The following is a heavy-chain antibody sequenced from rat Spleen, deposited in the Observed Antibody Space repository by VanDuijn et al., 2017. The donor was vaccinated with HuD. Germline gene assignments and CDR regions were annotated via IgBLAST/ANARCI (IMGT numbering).Heavy chain of an antibody. CDR1: GFTYNDYA. Sequence: EVQLVESGGGLVQPGGSLKLSCAASGFTYNDYAMAWVRQAPAKGLEWVALISYDGTATYYRDSVKGRFTISRDNAKSALYLQMDSLRSEDTATYYCAKDHTYYGYYWGKGVMVTVSS. V-gene: IGHV5-7*01. D-gene: IGHD1-9*01. J-gene: IGHJ2*01. CDR2: ISYDGTAT. CDR3: AKDHTYYGYY.